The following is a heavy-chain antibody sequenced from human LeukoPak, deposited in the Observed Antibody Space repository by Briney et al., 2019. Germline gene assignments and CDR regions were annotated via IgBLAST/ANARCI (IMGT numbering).Heavy chain of an antibody. J-gene: IGHJ5*02. CDR2: IYTSGST. CDR3: ARDLRYSSSWYNWFDP. D-gene: IGHD6-13*01. CDR1: GGSISSGSYY. V-gene: IGHV4-61*02. Sequence: SETLSLTCTVSGGSISSGSYYWSWIRQPAGKGLEWIGRIYTSGSTNYNPSLKSRVTISVDTSKNQFSLKLSSVTAADTAVYYCARDLRYSSSWYNWFDPWGQATLVTVSS.